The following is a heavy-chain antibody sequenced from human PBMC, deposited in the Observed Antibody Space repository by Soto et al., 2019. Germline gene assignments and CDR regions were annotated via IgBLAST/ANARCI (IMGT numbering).Heavy chain of an antibody. CDR2: KYYSGTT. J-gene: IGHJ4*02. CDR3: ARDFDY. V-gene: IGHV4-61*01. Sequence: SETLSLTCTVSGASVSRGSYSWTWIRQSPGKRLEWIAYKYYSGTTSFNPSLESRVTVSIDASKNQFSLKVNSVTAADTAVYYCARDFDYWGQGILVTVSS. CDR1: GASVSRGSYS.